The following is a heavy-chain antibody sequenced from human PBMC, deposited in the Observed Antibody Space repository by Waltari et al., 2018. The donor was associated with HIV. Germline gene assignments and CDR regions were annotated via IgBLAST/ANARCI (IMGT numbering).Heavy chain of an antibody. V-gene: IGHV3-23*01. D-gene: IGHD1-26*01. CDR1: GFIFSSYA. CDR3: AREGSFSSSGSFGDY. J-gene: IGHJ4*02. Sequence: EVQLLESGGGLVQPGGSLRLSCAASGFIFSSYAMTWVRQAPGKGRGWVSSISGSGSSPYFADSVKGRFTISRDNSKNTLYLQMNSLRAEDTAVYYCAREGSFSSSGSFGDYWGQGTLVTVSS. CDR2: ISGSGSSP.